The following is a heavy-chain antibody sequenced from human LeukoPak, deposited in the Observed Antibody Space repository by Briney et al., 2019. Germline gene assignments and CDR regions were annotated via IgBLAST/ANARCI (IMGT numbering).Heavy chain of an antibody. CDR3: ARGGLWFGDLEIIDY. CDR2: IYYSGST. J-gene: IGHJ4*02. CDR1: GGSISSSSYY. D-gene: IGHD3-10*01. V-gene: IGHV4-39*07. Sequence: SETLSLTCTVSGGSISSSSYYWGWIRQPPGKGLEWIGSIYYSGSTYYNPSLKSRVTISVDTSKNQFSLKLSSVTAADTAVYYCARGGLWFGDLEIIDYWGQGTLVTVSS.